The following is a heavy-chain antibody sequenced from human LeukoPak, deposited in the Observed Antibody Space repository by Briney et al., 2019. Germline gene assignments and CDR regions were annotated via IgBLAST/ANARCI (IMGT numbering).Heavy chain of an antibody. V-gene: IGHV4-31*03. Sequence: PSETLSLTCTVSGGSIIRGDSYWSWIRQHPGRGLEWIGFIYYTGSTYYNPSLGSRVSMSLDTSENQFSLRLSSVTAADTAVYYCARCLYVGVSPYGGADYWGQGSLVSVSS. D-gene: IGHD3-10*02. J-gene: IGHJ4*02. CDR3: ARCLYVGVSPYGGADY. CDR2: IYYTGST. CDR1: GGSIIRGDSY.